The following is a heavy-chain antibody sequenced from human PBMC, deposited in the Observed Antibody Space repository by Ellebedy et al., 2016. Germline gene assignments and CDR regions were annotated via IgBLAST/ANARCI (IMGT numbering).Heavy chain of an antibody. Sequence: GGSLRLSCTVSGFSFNDAYMSWIRQAPGKGLEWVSLISSSGKTTYYAPSVRGRFSISRDNAKATLFLQMNSLEAEDTAIYYCAKQVYDILTGFSGGHDAFDLWGLGTMVTV. V-gene: IGHV3-11*01. J-gene: IGHJ3*01. D-gene: IGHD3-9*01. CDR3: AKQVYDILTGFSGGHDAFDL. CDR2: ISSSGKTT. CDR1: GFSFNDAY.